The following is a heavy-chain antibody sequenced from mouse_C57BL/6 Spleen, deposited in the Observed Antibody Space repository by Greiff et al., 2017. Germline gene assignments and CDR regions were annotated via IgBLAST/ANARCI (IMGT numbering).Heavy chain of an antibody. CDR2: IYPGSGNT. CDR1: GYSFTSYY. V-gene: IGHV1-66*01. Sequence: QVQLQQSGPELVKPGASVKISCKASGYSFTSYYIHWVKQRPGQGLEWIGWIYPGSGNTKYNEKFKGKATLTAATSSSTAYMQLSILTSEDSAVYYCARGVLRYWYFDVWGTGTTVTVSS. D-gene: IGHD1-1*01. CDR3: ARGVLRYWYFDV. J-gene: IGHJ1*03.